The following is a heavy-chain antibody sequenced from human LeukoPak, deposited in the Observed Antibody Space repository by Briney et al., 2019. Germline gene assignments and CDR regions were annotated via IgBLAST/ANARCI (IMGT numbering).Heavy chain of an antibody. CDR1: GGSISNYY. Sequence: PSETLSLTCTVSGGSISNYYWSWIRQPPGKGLEWIGYIYYSGDTKYNPSLKSRVTISVDTSKNQFSLKLSSVTAADTAVYYCARHSMGTSYYYYMDVWGKGTTVTVSS. D-gene: IGHD5-24*01. CDR2: IYYSGDT. CDR3: ARHSMGTSYYYYMDV. V-gene: IGHV4-59*01. J-gene: IGHJ6*03.